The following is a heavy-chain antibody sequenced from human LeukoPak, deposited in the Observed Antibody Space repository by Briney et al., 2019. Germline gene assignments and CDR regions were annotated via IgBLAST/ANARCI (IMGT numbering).Heavy chain of an antibody. V-gene: IGHV5-51*01. CDR2: IYPGDSDT. Sequence: GESLKISCESSGYSFANYWIGWVRQMPGKGLEWMGVIYPGDSDTRYSPSFQGQVTISVDKSISTAYLQWTSLQASDSAIYYCMRGMRSSGWNNLDYWGQGTLVTVSS. J-gene: IGHJ4*02. CDR1: GYSFANYW. D-gene: IGHD6-19*01. CDR3: MRGMRSSGWNNLDY.